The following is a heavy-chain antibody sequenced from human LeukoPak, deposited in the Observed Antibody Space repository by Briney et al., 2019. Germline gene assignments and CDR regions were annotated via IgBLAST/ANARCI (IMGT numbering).Heavy chain of an antibody. Sequence: GGSLRLSCAASGFTFSSYAMSWVRQAPGKGLEWVSAISGSGGSTYYADSVKGRFTISRDNSKNTLYLQMNSLRVEDTAVYYCAKDRRTGTLYYYGMDVWGQGTTVTVSS. CDR1: GFTFSSYA. CDR3: AKDRRTGTLYYYGMDV. V-gene: IGHV3-23*01. CDR2: ISGSGGST. J-gene: IGHJ6*02. D-gene: IGHD1-1*01.